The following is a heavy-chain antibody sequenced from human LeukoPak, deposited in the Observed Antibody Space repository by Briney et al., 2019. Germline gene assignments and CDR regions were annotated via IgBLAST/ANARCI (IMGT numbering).Heavy chain of an antibody. D-gene: IGHD3-3*01. CDR2: IYHSGSA. V-gene: IGHV4-38-2*02. J-gene: IGHJ4*02. Sequence: PSETLSLTCTVSGYSISSGYYWGWIRQPPGKGLEWIGSIYHSGSAYYNPSLKSRVTISVVTSKNQFSLKLSSVTAADTAVYYCAREFSWSGFFDYWGQGTLVIVSS. CDR3: AREFSWSGFFDY. CDR1: GYSISSGYY.